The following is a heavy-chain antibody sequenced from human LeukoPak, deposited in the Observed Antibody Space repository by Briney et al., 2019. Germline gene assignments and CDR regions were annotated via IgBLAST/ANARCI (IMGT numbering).Heavy chain of an antibody. V-gene: IGHV1-69*13. CDR1: GGTLSSYA. J-gene: IGHJ6*02. CDR2: IIPIFGTA. D-gene: IGHD5-18*01. CDR3: ATTRRVTYYYYYGMDV. Sequence: SVTVSCTASGGTLSSYAISWVRQAPGQGLEWMGGIIPIFGTANYAQKFQGRVTITADESTSTAYMELSSLRSEDTAVYYCATTRRVTYYYYYGMDVWGQGTTVTVSS.